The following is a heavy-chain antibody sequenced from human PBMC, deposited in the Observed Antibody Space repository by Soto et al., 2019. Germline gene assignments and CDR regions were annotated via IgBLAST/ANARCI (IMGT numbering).Heavy chain of an antibody. CDR3: ARGRGRLWFGEVLQSGGSYYYGMDV. Sequence: PSETLSLTCTVSGGSIGSYYWSWIRQPPGKGLEWIGYIYYSGSTNYNPSLKSRVTISVDTSKNQFSLKLSSVTAADTAVYYCARGRGRLWFGEVLQSGGSYYYGMDVWGQGTTVTVSS. D-gene: IGHD3-10*01. CDR2: IYYSGST. V-gene: IGHV4-59*01. CDR1: GGSIGSYY. J-gene: IGHJ6*02.